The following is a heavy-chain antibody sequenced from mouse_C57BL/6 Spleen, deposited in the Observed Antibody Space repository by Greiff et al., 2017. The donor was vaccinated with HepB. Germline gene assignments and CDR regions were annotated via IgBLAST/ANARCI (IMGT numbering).Heavy chain of an antibody. CDR3: ARGGPGDYFDD. J-gene: IGHJ2*01. CDR2: INPGSGGT. Sequence: VQLLESGAELVRPGTSVKLSCKASGYAFTNYLIEWVKPRPGQGLAWIGVINPGSGGTNYNEKFKGKATLTADKSSSTAYMQLSSLTSADSAVYFCARGGPGDYFDDWGQGTTLTVTS. CDR1: GYAFTNYL. V-gene: IGHV1-54*01.